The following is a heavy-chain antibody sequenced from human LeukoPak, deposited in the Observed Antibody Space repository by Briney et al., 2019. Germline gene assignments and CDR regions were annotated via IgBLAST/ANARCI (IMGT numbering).Heavy chain of an antibody. D-gene: IGHD7-27*01. CDR3: ASNTGTVFDY. CDR1: GDFITAYY. J-gene: IGHJ4*02. V-gene: IGHV4-59*01. CDR2: VYYSGST. Sequence: SETVSLTCTVSGDFITAYYWSWIRQPPGKGLEWIGYVYYSGSTEYNPSLRSRVTISLERSKHQFSLKLTSVTAADTAVYYCASNTGTVFDYWGQGALVTVSS.